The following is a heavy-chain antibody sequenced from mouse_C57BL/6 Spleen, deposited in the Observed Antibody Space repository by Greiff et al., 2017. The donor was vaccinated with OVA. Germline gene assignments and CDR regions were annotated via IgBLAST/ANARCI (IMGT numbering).Heavy chain of an antibody. CDR2: ISSGSSTI. V-gene: IGHV5-17*01. CDR1: GFTFSDYG. CDR3: ARTALDSSGYRYYFDY. Sequence: EVKVVESGGGLVKPGGSLKLSCAASGFTFSDYGMHWVRQAPEKGLEWVAYISSGSSTIYYADNVKGRFTISRDNAKNTLFLQMTSLRSEDTAMYYCARTALDSSGYRYYFDYWGQGTTLTVSS. J-gene: IGHJ2*01. D-gene: IGHD3-2*02.